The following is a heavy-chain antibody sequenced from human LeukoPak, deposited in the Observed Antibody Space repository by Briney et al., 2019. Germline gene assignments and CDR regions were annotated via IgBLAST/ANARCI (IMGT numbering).Heavy chain of an antibody. CDR2: INPNSGGT. D-gene: IGHD6-6*01. V-gene: IGHV1-2*02. Sequence: GASVKVSCKASGYTFTGNYIHWVRQAPGQGLEWMGWINPNSGGTKSAQKFQGRVTMTRDTSISTAYMDLSRLTSDDTAVYYCARGDRSSSILEDAFDIWGQGTLVTVSS. CDR3: ARGDRSSSILEDAFDI. CDR1: GYTFTGNY. J-gene: IGHJ3*02.